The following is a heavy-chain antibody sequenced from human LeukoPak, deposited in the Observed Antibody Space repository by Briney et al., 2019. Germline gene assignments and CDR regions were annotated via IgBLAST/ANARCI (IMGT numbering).Heavy chain of an antibody. D-gene: IGHD1-1*01. J-gene: IGHJ4*02. V-gene: IGHV3-23*01. CDR2: ISASGGST. Sequence: GGSLRLSCAASGFTFSSSAMSWVRQVPGKGLEWVSGISASGGSTSYADSVRGRFTISRDNSKNTLYVQMNSLRDEGTAVYYCAKDLRPDGINDFDHWGQGTLVTVSS. CDR1: GFTFSSSA. CDR3: AKDLRPDGINDFDH.